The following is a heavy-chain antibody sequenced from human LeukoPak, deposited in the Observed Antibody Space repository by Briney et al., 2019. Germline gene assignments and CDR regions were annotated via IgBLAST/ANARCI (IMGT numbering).Heavy chain of an antibody. V-gene: IGHV4-34*01. CDR2: INHSGST. J-gene: IGHJ4*02. CDR3: ATEFDMIENY. D-gene: IGHD3-22*01. CDR1: GGSFSGYY. Sequence: SETLSLTCAVYGGSFSGYYWSCIRQPPGKGLEWIGEINHSGSTNYNPSLKSRVTISVDTSKNQFSLKLSSVTAADTAVYYCATEFDMIENYWGRGTLVTVSS.